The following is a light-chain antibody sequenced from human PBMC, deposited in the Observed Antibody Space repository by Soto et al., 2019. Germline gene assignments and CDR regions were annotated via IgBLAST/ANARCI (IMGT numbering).Light chain of an antibody. CDR2: KAS. V-gene: IGKV1-5*03. CDR1: QSISSW. Sequence: IQIPQCPSTLSASVGDRVTITCRASQSISSWLAWYQQKPGRAPKLLIFKASSLGSGVPSRFSGSGSGTEFTLTISILQPDEFATYNCQQYKRYWMLGPGTKVDI. CDR3: QQYKRYWM. J-gene: IGKJ1*01.